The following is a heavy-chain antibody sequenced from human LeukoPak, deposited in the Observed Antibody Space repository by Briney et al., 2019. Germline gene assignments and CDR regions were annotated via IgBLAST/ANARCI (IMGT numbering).Heavy chain of an antibody. Sequence: ASVKVSCKASGGTFSSYAISWVRQAPGQGLEWMGGIIPIFGTANYAQKFQGRVTITADESTSTAYMELSSLRSDDTAVYYCARRITIFGVVILDAFDIWGQGTMVTVSS. J-gene: IGHJ3*02. CDR3: ARRITIFGVVILDAFDI. CDR2: IIPIFGTA. CDR1: GGTFSSYA. V-gene: IGHV1-69*13. D-gene: IGHD3-3*01.